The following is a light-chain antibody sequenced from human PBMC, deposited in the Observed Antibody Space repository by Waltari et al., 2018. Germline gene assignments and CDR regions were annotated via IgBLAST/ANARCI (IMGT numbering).Light chain of an antibody. CDR3: QQYYTIPVT. Sequence: DIVMTQSPDSLAVSLGERATINCKSSPSVLYSPNNKNYLAWYQQKPGQPPKMLIYWASTRESGVPDRFNGSGSGTDFTLTISSLQAEDVAVYYCQQYYTIPVTFGQGTKVEIK. V-gene: IGKV4-1*01. J-gene: IGKJ1*01. CDR1: PSVLYSPNNKNY. CDR2: WAS.